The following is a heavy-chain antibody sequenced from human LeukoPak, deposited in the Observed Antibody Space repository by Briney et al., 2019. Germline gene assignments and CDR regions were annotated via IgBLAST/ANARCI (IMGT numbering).Heavy chain of an antibody. CDR2: IYYSGTT. V-gene: IGHV4-39*07. Sequence: PSETLSLTCTVSGGSISRSSYYWGWIRQPPGKGLEWIGSIYYSGTTYYNPSLKSRVIISVDTSKNQFSLKLSSVSAADTAVYYCARGRGIAAAGLKYYYYYYMDVWGKGTTVTVSS. J-gene: IGHJ6*03. CDR3: ARGRGIAAAGLKYYYYYYMDV. D-gene: IGHD6-13*01. CDR1: GGSISRSSYY.